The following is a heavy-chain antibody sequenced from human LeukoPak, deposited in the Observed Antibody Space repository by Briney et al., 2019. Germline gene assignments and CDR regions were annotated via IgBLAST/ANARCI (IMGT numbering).Heavy chain of an antibody. Sequence: SETLSLTCIVSGGSISSSSYYWSWIRQPPGKGLEWIGYIYYSGSTNYNPSLKSRVTISVDTSKNQFSLKLSSVTAADTAVYYCARVRDFWSGYYTYYYMDVWGKGTTVTVSS. CDR3: ARVRDFWSGYYTYYYMDV. D-gene: IGHD3-3*01. CDR2: IYYSGST. V-gene: IGHV4-61*01. CDR1: GGSISSSSYY. J-gene: IGHJ6*03.